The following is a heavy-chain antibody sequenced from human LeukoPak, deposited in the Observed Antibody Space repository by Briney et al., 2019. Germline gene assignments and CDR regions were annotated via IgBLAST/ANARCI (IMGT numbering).Heavy chain of an antibody. J-gene: IGHJ4*02. Sequence: SETLSLTCTVSGGSISSGGYSWSWIRQPPGKGLEWIGFIYHSGSTYYNPSLKSRVTISVDRSRNQFSLKLNSVTAADTAVYYRARRSISDSNTGFFDYWGQRTMVTVSS. CDR1: GGSISSGGYS. CDR2: IYHSGST. D-gene: IGHD2/OR15-2a*01. CDR3: ARRSISDSNTGFFDY. V-gene: IGHV4-30-2*01.